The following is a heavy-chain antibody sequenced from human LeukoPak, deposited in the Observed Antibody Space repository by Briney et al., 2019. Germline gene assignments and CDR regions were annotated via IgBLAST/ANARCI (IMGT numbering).Heavy chain of an antibody. D-gene: IGHD6-13*01. J-gene: IGHJ6*02. CDR3: ARDPGIAASPIGYYYYYGMDV. Sequence: SETLSLTCAVYGGSFRGYYWSWIRQPPGKGLEWIGEINFGGSINYTPSLKSRVTISVDTSKNQFSLKLSSVTAADTAVYYCARDPGIAASPIGYYYYYGMDVWGQGTTVTVSS. CDR1: GGSFRGYY. CDR2: INFGGSI. V-gene: IGHV4-34*01.